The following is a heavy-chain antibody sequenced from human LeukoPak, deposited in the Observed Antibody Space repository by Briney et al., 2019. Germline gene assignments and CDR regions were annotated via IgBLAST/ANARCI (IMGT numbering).Heavy chain of an antibody. J-gene: IGHJ4*02. CDR3: ARDRLRFCSSTSCHTPFDF. V-gene: IGHV3-20*04. Sequence: PGGSLRLYCAASGFKFDDYGMSWVRQAPGKRLEWVSGINWNGGSTGYADSVKGRFTISRDNAKNSLYLQMSSLRAEDTALYYCARDRLRFCSSTSCHTPFDFWGQGTLATVSS. CDR1: GFKFDDYG. D-gene: IGHD2-2*01. CDR2: INWNGGST.